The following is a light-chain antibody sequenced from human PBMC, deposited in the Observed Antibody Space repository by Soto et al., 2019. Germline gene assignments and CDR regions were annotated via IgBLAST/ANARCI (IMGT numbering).Light chain of an antibody. CDR3: QQYGTSLWT. J-gene: IGKJ1*01. CDR2: DAS. V-gene: IGKV3-11*01. Sequence: ETVLTQSPAILSLSPGEIATLSCRASQSVSTYLAWYQQKPGQAPRLLIYDASNRATGIPDRFSGSGSGTDFTLTISRLEPEDFAVYYCQQYGTSLWTFGQGTKVDI. CDR1: QSVSTY.